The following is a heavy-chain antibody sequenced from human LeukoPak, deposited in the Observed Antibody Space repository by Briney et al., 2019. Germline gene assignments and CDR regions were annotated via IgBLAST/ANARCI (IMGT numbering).Heavy chain of an antibody. CDR2: ISYDGSNK. J-gene: IGHJ4*02. CDR1: GFTFSSYA. Sequence: PGGSLRLSCAASGFTFSSYAMHWVRQAPGKGLEWVAVISYDGSNKYYADSVKGRFTISRDNSKNTLYLQMNSLRAEDTAVYYCARSEPLVSLDYWGQGTLVTVSS. CDR3: ARSEPLVSLDY. D-gene: IGHD6-13*01. V-gene: IGHV3-30-3*01.